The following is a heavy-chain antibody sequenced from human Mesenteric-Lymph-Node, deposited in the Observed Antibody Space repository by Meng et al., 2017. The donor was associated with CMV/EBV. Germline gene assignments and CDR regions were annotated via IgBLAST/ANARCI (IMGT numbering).Heavy chain of an antibody. V-gene: IGHV1-69*10. Sequence: SVKVSCKASGYTFTSYDINWVRQATGQGLEWMGGIIPILGIANYAQKFQGRVTITADKSTSTAYMELSSLRSEDTAVYYCARVAFCSSTSCRGGWFDPWGQGTLVTVSS. CDR3: ARVAFCSSTSCRGGWFDP. D-gene: IGHD2-2*01. CDR2: IIPILGIA. J-gene: IGHJ5*02. CDR1: GYTFTSYD.